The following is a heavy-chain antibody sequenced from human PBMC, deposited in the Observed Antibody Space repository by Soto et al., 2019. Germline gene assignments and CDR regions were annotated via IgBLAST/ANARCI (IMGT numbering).Heavy chain of an antibody. CDR1: GDSVSSNSAA. D-gene: IGHD3-10*01. V-gene: IGHV6-1*01. Sequence: SQTLSLTCVISGDSVSSNSAAWNWFRQSPSRGLEWLGRTRYRSKWYNDYAVSVRSRITINPDTSKNQFSLQLNSVTPEDTAVYYCGRSVRGHGVKFFDYWGQGILVTVSS. CDR2: TRYRSKWYN. J-gene: IGHJ4*02. CDR3: GRSVRGHGVKFFDY.